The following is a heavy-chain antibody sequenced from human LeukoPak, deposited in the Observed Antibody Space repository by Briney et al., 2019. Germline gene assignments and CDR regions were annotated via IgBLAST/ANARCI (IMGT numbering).Heavy chain of an antibody. CDR1: GFTLSSYE. D-gene: IGHD3-22*01. Sequence: GGPLRLSCAASGFTLSSYEKNWVRQAPGKGLEWVSYISCNESNIYYADSVKGRFNVYRDSDKNSLYLKKKSLRDEDTGACHCARVTYYYDSSGYYYFDYWGQGTLVTVSS. J-gene: IGHJ4*02. V-gene: IGHV3-48*03. CDR2: ISCNESNI. CDR3: ARVTYYYDSSGYYYFDY.